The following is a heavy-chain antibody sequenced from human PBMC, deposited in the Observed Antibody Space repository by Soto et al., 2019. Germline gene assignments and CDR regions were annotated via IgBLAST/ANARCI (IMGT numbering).Heavy chain of an antibody. D-gene: IGHD2-15*01. CDR3: AKSIRSCSGGRCYCCCVS. J-gene: IGHJ5*01. CDR2: ISGSGAST. V-gene: IGHV3-23*01. Sequence: EVQLLESGGGLVQPGGSLRLSCAASGFTFSSYAMSWVRQAPGKGLEWVSAISGSGASTYYADSVKGRFTISRDNSKNRLYLRMNCLRAEDPAVYYCAKSIRSCSGGRCYCCCVSWGQGSPVTVSS. CDR1: GFTFSSYA.